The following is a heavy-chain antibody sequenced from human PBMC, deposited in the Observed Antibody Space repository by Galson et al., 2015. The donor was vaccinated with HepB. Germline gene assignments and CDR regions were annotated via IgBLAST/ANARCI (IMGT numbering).Heavy chain of an antibody. CDR3: ARERGSIFSQLYYFDY. CDR1: GFTFNGYS. V-gene: IGHV3-48*04. CDR2: ISSSSSTTI. Sequence: SLRLSCAASGFTFNGYSMNWVRQAPGKGLEWLSYISSSSSTTIYYADSEKGRFTISSDNAKSSLYLQMNSLRAEDTAVYYCARERGSIFSQLYYFDYWGQGALVTVSS. J-gene: IGHJ4*02. D-gene: IGHD3-16*01.